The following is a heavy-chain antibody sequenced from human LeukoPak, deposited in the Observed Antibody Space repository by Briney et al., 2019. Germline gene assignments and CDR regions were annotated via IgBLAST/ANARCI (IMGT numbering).Heavy chain of an antibody. J-gene: IGHJ6*03. CDR1: GFTFSSYA. D-gene: IGHD4-17*01. CDR3: ARDYGVPLRAYYYYYYMDV. V-gene: IGHV3-30*04. CDR2: ISYDGSNK. Sequence: GGSLRLSCAASGFTFSSYAMHWVRQAPGKGLEGVAVISYDGSNKYYADSVKGRFTISRDNSKNTLYLQMNSLRAEDTAVYYCARDYGVPLRAYYYYYYMDVWGKGTTVTVSS.